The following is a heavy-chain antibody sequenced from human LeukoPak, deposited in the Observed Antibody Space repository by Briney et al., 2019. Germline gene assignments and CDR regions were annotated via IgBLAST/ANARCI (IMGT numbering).Heavy chain of an antibody. Sequence: GGSLRLSCAASGFTFSGYSMNWVRQAPGKGLEWVSSISSSSSYIYYADSVEGRFTISRDNAKNSLYLQMNSLRAEDTAVYYCARDWWYCSGGSCYYFDYWGQGTLVTVSS. J-gene: IGHJ4*02. CDR3: ARDWWYCSGGSCYYFDY. V-gene: IGHV3-21*01. D-gene: IGHD2-15*01. CDR2: ISSSSSYI. CDR1: GFTFSGYS.